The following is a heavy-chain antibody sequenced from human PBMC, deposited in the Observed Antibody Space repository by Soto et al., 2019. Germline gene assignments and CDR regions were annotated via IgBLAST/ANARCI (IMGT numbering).Heavy chain of an antibody. CDR3: ARIPGIAVAGTS. CDR1: GYTFTSYY. D-gene: IGHD6-19*01. CDR2: INPSGGGT. V-gene: IGHV1-46*01. J-gene: IGHJ5*02. Sequence: GASVKVSCKASGYTFTSYYIHWVRQAPGQGLEWLGVINPSGGGTSYAQKFQGRVTMTSDTSTSTVYMELSGLRSEDTAVYYCARIPGIAVAGTSWGQGTLVTVSS.